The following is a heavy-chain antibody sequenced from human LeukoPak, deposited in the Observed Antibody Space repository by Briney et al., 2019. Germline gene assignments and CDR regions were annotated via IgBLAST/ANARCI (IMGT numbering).Heavy chain of an antibody. J-gene: IGHJ4*02. D-gene: IGHD6-13*01. CDR2: ISASGGDT. V-gene: IGHV3-23*01. CDR3: AKDAAGPEY. CDR1: GLTFSSYS. Sequence: GGSLRLSCVVSGLTFSSYSVSWVRQAPGKGLDRVSGISASGGDTWYPDSVKGRFTISRDNSKNTLFLQMSSLRVEDTAMYYCAKDAAGPEYWGQGTLVTVSS.